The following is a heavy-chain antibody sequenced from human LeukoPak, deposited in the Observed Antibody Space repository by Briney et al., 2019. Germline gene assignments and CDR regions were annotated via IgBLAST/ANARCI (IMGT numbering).Heavy chain of an antibody. V-gene: IGHV3-23*01. CDR1: GFTFSSYA. J-gene: IGHJ4*02. CDR2: ISGSGGST. CDR3: AKRRYYDFWSGYPDFDY. Sequence: PGGSLRLSCAASGFTFSSYAMSWVRQAPGKGLEWVSAISGSGGSTYYADSVKGRFTISRDNSKNTLYLQMNSLRAEDTAVYYCAKRRYYDFWSGYPDFDYWGQGTLVTVSS. D-gene: IGHD3-3*01.